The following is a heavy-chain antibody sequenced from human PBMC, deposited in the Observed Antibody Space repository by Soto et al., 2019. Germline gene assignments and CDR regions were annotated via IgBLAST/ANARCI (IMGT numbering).Heavy chain of an antibody. D-gene: IGHD3-16*01. CDR1: GYTFTSYA. J-gene: IGHJ3*02. CDR3: ARFKLGEHDAFDI. V-gene: IGHV1-3*01. CDR2: INAGNGNT. Sequence: GASVKVSCKASGYTFTSYAMHWVRQAPGQRLEWMGWINAGNGNTKHSQKLQGRVTITRDTSASTAYMELSRLRSDDTAVYYCARFKLGEHDAFDIWGQGTMVTVSS.